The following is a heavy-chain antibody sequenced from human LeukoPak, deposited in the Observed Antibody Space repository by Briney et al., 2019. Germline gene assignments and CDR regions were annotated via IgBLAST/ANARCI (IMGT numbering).Heavy chain of an antibody. CDR1: GFTFSSYS. CDR3: ARLGTMVRGVIPV. Sequence: GGSLRLSCAASGFTFSSYSMNWVRQAPGKGPEWVSSISSSSSYIYYADSVKGRFTISRDNAKNSLYLQMNSLRAEDTAVYYCARLGTMVRGVIPVWGQGTLVIVSS. J-gene: IGHJ4*02. CDR2: ISSSSSYI. V-gene: IGHV3-21*01. D-gene: IGHD3-10*01.